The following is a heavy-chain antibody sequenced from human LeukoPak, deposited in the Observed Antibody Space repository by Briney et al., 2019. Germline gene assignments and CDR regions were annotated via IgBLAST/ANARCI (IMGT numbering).Heavy chain of an antibody. Sequence: GGSLRLSCAASGFTFSSYSMNWVRQAPGKGLEWVSSISSSGSYIYYADSVKGRFTISRDNAKNSLYLQMNSLRAEDTAVYYCASNLYSSSWYWSGAFDIWGQGTMVTVSS. D-gene: IGHD6-13*01. CDR1: GFTFSSYS. V-gene: IGHV3-21*01. CDR3: ASNLYSSSWYWSGAFDI. J-gene: IGHJ3*02. CDR2: ISSSGSYI.